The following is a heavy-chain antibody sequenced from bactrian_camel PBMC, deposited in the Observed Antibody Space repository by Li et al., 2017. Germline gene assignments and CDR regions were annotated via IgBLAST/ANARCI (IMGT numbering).Heavy chain of an antibody. CDR2: IRPAGATT. D-gene: IGHD2*01. J-gene: IGHJ6*01. V-gene: IGHV3S40*01. CDR3: AARGPYCYTKLSVRDFTY. CDR1: GISLRSAFC. Sequence: QLVESGGGSVQAGESLRLSCAGTGISLRSAFCVGWFRQTPGQEREGVASIRPAGATTAYASSVRDRFVISLDTATDTVYLQMNSLRPEDTAMYYCAARGPYCYTKLSVRDFTYWGQGTQVTVS.